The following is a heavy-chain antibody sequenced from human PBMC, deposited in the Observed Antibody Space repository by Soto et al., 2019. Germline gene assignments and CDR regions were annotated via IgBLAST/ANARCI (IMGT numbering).Heavy chain of an antibody. CDR2: INHSGST. CDR3: ARGRYYGSGDFDY. CDR1: GGSFSGYY. Sequence: ASETLSLTCAVYGGSFSGYYWSWIRQPPGKGLEWIGEINHSGSTNYNPSLKSRVTISVDTSKNQFSLKLSSVTAADTAVYYCARGRYYGSGDFDYWGQGTLVTVSS. J-gene: IGHJ4*02. D-gene: IGHD3-10*01. V-gene: IGHV4-34*01.